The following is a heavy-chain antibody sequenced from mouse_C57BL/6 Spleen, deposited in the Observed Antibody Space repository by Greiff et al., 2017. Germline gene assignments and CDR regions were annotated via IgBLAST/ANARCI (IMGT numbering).Heavy chain of an antibody. V-gene: IGHV5-6*01. Sequence: EVQLVESGGDLVKPGGSLKLSCAASGFTFSSYGMSWVRQTPDKRLEWVATISSGGSYTYYQDSVKGRFTISRDNAKNTLYLQMSSLKSEDTAMYYRAREGYDDYVSWFACWGQGTLVTVSA. CDR1: GFTFSSYG. CDR3: AREGYDDYVSWFAC. D-gene: IGHD2-4*01. J-gene: IGHJ3*01. CDR2: ISSGGSYT.